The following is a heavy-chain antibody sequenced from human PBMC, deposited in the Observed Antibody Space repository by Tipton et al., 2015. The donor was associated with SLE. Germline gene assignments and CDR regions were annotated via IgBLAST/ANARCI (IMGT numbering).Heavy chain of an antibody. CDR1: GASIRSYY. Sequence: TLSLTCTVSGASIRSYYWSGIRQPPGKGLEWIGNIYNSGRTNYNPSLKSRVTMSLDTSKNQFSLKLSSVTAADTAVYYCARDSLSGDNWFDPWGQGTLVTVSS. CDR3: ARDSLSGDNWFDP. J-gene: IGHJ5*02. CDR2: IYNSGRT. V-gene: IGHV4-59*01. D-gene: IGHD1-1*01.